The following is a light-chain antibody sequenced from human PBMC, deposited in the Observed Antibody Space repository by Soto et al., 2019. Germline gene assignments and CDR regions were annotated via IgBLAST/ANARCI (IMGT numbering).Light chain of an antibody. J-gene: IGKJ5*01. Sequence: DIQVTQSPSSLSASVGDRVTITCRASQGISTYLAWYQQKPGKVPKSLIYSASSLQSGVPSRFSASGSGTEFTLTISDMQPDDFATYYCQQLKSYVTFGQGTRLEIK. V-gene: IGKV1-16*01. CDR1: QGISTY. CDR3: QQLKSYVT. CDR2: SAS.